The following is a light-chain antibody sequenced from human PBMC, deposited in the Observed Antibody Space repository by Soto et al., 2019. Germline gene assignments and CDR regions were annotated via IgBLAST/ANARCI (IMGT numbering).Light chain of an antibody. CDR3: QQRSTWPT. CDR2: DAS. Sequence: IVLTQSPATLALSPGERATLSCRASQSVSRYLAWYQQKPGQAPRLLMYDASNRAAGIPTRFSGSGSGTDFTLTISSLEPEDFAVYYCQQRSTWPTFGQGTKV. J-gene: IGKJ1*01. CDR1: QSVSRY. V-gene: IGKV3-11*01.